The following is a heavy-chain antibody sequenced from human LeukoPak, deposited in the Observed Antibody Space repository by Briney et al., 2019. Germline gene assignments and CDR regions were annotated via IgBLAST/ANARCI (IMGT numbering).Heavy chain of an antibody. J-gene: IGHJ4*02. CDR2: IKEDGSEE. Sequence: GGSLRLSCAASGFTFSSYSMNWVRQAPGKGLEWVANIKEDGSEEYYVDSVKGRFTISRDNAKNSLYLQMNSLRAEDTAVYYCVRAPLDFWSGYYIRGYYFDYWGQGTLVTVSS. CDR1: GFTFSSYS. CDR3: VRAPLDFWSGYYIRGYYFDY. V-gene: IGHV3-7*01. D-gene: IGHD3-3*01.